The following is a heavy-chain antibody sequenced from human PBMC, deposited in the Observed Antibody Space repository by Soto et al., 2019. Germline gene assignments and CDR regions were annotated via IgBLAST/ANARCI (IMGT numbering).Heavy chain of an antibody. CDR2: IWYDGNSK. V-gene: IGHV3-33*01. CDR1: GFTFTSYG. D-gene: IGHD3-22*01. J-gene: IGHJ4*02. CDR3: ARENYYDTSGLAY. Sequence: GGSLRLSYAASGFTFTSYGMHWVRQAPGKGLEWVAGIWYDGNSKYYEDSVKGRFTISRDNSKNTLYLEMNSLRGDDTAVYYCARENYYDTSGLAYWGQGTLVTVSS.